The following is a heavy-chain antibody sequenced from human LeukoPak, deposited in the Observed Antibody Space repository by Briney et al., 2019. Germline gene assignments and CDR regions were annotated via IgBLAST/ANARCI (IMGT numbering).Heavy chain of an antibody. J-gene: IGHJ4*02. CDR2: INWNGGST. CDR1: GFTFDDYG. V-gene: IGHV3-20*04. Sequence: GGSLRLSCAASGFTFDDYGMSWVRQAPGKGLEWVSGINWNGGSTGYADSVKGRFTISRDNAKNSLYLQMNSLRAEDTALYYCARDTSYYDSSGYPVGDYWGQGTLVTVSS. CDR3: ARDTSYYDSSGYPVGDY. D-gene: IGHD3-22*01.